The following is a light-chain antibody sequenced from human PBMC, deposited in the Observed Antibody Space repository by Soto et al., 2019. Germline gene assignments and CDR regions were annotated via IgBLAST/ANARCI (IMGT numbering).Light chain of an antibody. CDR1: QSISGN. V-gene: IGKV3-15*01. CDR2: AAS. J-gene: IGKJ3*01. Sequence: EIVMTQSPAILSVSPGESATLSCRARQSISGNLAWYQQKPGQAPRLLIYAASVRATGFPARFSGSGSGTEVTLTISRLQSDDFAVYSCQQYHNWPVTFGPGTKVDI. CDR3: QQYHNWPVT.